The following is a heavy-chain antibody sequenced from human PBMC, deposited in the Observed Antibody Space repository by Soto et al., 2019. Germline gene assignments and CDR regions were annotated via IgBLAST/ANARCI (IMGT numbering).Heavy chain of an antibody. V-gene: IGHV1-69*13. CDR1: GGTFSSYA. D-gene: IGHD3-9*01. Sequence: SVKVSCKASGGTFSSYAISWVRQAPGXGLEWMGGIIPIFGTANYAQKFQGRVTITADESTSTAYMELSSLRSEDTAVYYCARARNFLTSSHYSYYGIDLGVKGTTVTVSS. CDR2: IIPIFGTA. J-gene: IGHJ6*04. CDR3: ARARNFLTSSHYSYYGIDL.